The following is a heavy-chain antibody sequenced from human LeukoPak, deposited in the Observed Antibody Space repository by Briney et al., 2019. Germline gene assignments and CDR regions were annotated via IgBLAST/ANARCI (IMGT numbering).Heavy chain of an antibody. J-gene: IGHJ3*02. CDR1: GGSITSINW. CDR2: THHSGTT. CDR3: ARVTLYDAFDI. D-gene: IGHD2-8*01. Sequence: SETLSLTCVVSGGSITSINWWNWVRQPPGKGLEWIGETHHSGTTNYNPSLKSRVTISVDTSKNQFSLKLSSVTAADTAVYYCARVTLYDAFDIWGQGTMVTVSS. V-gene: IGHV4-4*02.